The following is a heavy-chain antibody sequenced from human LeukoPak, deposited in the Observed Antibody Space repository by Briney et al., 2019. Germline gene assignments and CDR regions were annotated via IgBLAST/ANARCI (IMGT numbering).Heavy chain of an antibody. CDR1: GFIFSNYA. J-gene: IGHJ4*02. D-gene: IGHD2-2*03. Sequence: PGGSLRLSCAASGFIFSNYAMHWVRQAPGKGLEWVSGISGSGGSTYYADSVKGRFTISRDNSKNTLHLQMNSLRAEDTAVYYCAKKRMDIVVVPTASYYFDYWGQGTLVTVSS. V-gene: IGHV3-23*01. CDR3: AKKRMDIVVVPTASYYFDY. CDR2: ISGSGGST.